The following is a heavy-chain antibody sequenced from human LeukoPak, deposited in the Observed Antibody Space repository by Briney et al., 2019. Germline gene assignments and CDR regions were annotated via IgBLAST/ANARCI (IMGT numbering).Heavy chain of an antibody. CDR3: ARVVAGNWFDP. D-gene: IGHD6-19*01. J-gene: IGHJ5*02. CDR2: INPNSGGT. V-gene: IGHV1-2*02. CDR1: GYTFTGYY. Sequence: ASVKVSCKASGYTFTGYYMHWVRQAPGQGLEWMGWINPNSGGTNYTQKFQGRVTMTRDTSITTAYMELSRLRSDDTAVYYCARVVAGNWFDPWGQGTLVTVSS.